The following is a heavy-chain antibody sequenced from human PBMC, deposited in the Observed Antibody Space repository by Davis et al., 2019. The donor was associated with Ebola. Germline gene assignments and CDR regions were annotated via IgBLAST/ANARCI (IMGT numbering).Heavy chain of an antibody. CDR1: GGSFSGYY. Sequence: PSETLSLTCAVYGGSFSGYYWTWIRQHPGKGLEWIGYIYYSGSTYYNPSLKSRVTISVDTSKNQFSLKLSSVTAADTAVYYCAKSLLRIAAFDAWGQGTLVTVSS. V-gene: IGHV4-31*11. CDR3: AKSLLRIAAFDA. D-gene: IGHD2/OR15-2a*01. J-gene: IGHJ5*02. CDR2: IYYSGST.